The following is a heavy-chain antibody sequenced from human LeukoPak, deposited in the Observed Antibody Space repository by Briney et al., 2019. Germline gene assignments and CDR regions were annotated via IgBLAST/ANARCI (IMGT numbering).Heavy chain of an antibody. CDR3: AKGFSPYYDTSEGWFDP. Sequence: PGGSLRLSCAASGFTFSSYGMHWVRQAPGKGLEWVANIKEDGTEKYYMDSVKGRFIISRDNAKNSLYLQMHSLRVEDTAVYYCAKGFSPYYDTSEGWFDPWGQGTLVTVSS. V-gene: IGHV3-7*01. CDR2: IKEDGTEK. CDR1: GFTFSSYG. J-gene: IGHJ5*02. D-gene: IGHD3-22*01.